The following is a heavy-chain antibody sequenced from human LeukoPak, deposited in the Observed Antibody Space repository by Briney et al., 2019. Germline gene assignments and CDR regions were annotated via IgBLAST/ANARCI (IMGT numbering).Heavy chain of an antibody. CDR2: IRYGGSNK. Sequence: GGSLRLSCAASGFTFSSYGMHWVRQAPGKGLEWVAFIRYGGSNKYYADSVKGRFAISRDNSKNTLYLQMNSLRAEDTAVYYCAKDSMWLLDKDGIDYWGQGTLVTVSS. CDR3: AKDSMWLLDKDGIDY. CDR1: GFTFSSYG. J-gene: IGHJ4*02. D-gene: IGHD5-12*01. V-gene: IGHV3-30*02.